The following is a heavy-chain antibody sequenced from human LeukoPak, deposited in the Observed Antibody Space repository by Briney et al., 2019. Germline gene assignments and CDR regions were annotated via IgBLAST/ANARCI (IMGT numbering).Heavy chain of an antibody. D-gene: IGHD2-2*01. CDR3: ARDVVAAVGSFDY. V-gene: IGHV3-23*01. CDR2: ISGSGGST. J-gene: IGHJ4*02. Sequence: GGSLRLSCAASGFTFSSYAMSWVRQAPGKGLEWVSAISGSGGSTYYADSVKGRFTISRDNSKNTLYLQMNSLRAEDTAVYYCARDVVAAVGSFDYWGQGTQVTVSS. CDR1: GFTFSSYA.